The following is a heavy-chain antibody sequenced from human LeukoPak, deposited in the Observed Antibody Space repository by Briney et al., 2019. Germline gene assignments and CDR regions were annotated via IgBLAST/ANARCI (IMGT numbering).Heavy chain of an antibody. Sequence: ASVKVSCKASGGTFSSYAISWVRQAPGQGLEWMGWISAYNGHTKYAQKFQGRVTMTEDTSTDTAYMELSSLTSDDTAVYYCATDLAMVRGVIGGDYWGQGTLVTASS. CDR1: GGTFSSYA. D-gene: IGHD3-10*01. CDR3: ATDLAMVRGVIGGDY. V-gene: IGHV1-18*01. J-gene: IGHJ4*02. CDR2: ISAYNGHT.